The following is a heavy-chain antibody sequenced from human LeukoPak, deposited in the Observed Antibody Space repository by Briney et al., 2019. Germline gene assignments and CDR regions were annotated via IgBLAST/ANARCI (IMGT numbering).Heavy chain of an antibody. CDR1: GFTFSTYD. D-gene: IGHD2-21*01. V-gene: IGHV3-23*01. CDR3: AKPGEASNYYFDY. CDR2: VRVNGRST. J-gene: IGHJ4*02. Sequence: GGSLRLSCTASGFTFSTYDMSWVRQAPGKGLEWVSTVRVNGRSTYYADSVKGRFTISRDNSKNTLYLQMNSLRAEDTALYYRAKPGEASNYYFDYWGQGALVTVSS.